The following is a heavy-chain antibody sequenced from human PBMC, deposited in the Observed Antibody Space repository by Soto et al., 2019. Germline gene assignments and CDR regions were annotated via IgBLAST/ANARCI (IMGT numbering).Heavy chain of an antibody. CDR3: ARGHLDDFWSGYYNPSYYGMDV. V-gene: IGHV1-46*01. CDR1: GYTFTSYY. Sequence: ASVKVSCKASGYTFTSYYMHWVRQAPGQGLEWMGIINPSGGSTSYAQKFQGRVTMTRDTSTSTVYMELNSLRSEDTAVYYCARGHLDDFWSGYYNPSYYGMDVWGQGTTVTVSS. D-gene: IGHD3-3*01. CDR2: INPSGGST. J-gene: IGHJ6*02.